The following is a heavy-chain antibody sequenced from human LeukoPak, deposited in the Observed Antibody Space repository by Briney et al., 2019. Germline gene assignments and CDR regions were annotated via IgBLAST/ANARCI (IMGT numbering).Heavy chain of an antibody. CDR1: GFTFSSYE. Sequence: PGGSLGLSCAASGFTFSSYEMNWVRQAPGKGLEWVSYISSSGSTIYYADSVKGRFTISRDNAKNSLYLQMNSLRAEDTAVYYCARTDWAAAMVQDYWGQGTLVTVSS. D-gene: IGHD5-18*01. J-gene: IGHJ4*02. CDR3: ARTDWAAAMVQDY. CDR2: ISSSGSTI. V-gene: IGHV3-48*03.